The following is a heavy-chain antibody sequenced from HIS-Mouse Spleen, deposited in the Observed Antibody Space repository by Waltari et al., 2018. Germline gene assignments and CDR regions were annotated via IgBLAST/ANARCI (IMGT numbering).Heavy chain of an antibody. D-gene: IGHD6-13*01. CDR1: GGSTSSSSYY. J-gene: IGHJ2*01. CDR3: AREIPYSSSWYDWYFDL. Sequence: QLQLQESGPGLVKPSETLSPTCTVSGGSTSSSSYYWGWIRQPPGKGLEWIGSIYYSGRTYYNPSLKSRVTISVDTSKNQFSLKLSSVTAADTAVYYCAREIPYSSSWYDWYFDLWGRGTLVTVSS. V-gene: IGHV4-39*07. CDR2: IYYSGRT.